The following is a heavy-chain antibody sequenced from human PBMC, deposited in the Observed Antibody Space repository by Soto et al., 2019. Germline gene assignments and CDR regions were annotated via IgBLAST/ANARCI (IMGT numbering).Heavy chain of an antibody. Sequence: SLRLSCAASGFTFSSYAMSWVRQAPGKGLEWVSAISGSGGSTYYADSVKGRFTISRDNSKNTLYLQMNSLRAEDTAVYYCAKLDRMSIAALLFDYWGQGTLVTVSS. CDR3: AKLDRMSIAALLFDY. V-gene: IGHV3-23*01. CDR2: ISGSGGST. CDR1: GFTFSSYA. D-gene: IGHD6-6*01. J-gene: IGHJ4*02.